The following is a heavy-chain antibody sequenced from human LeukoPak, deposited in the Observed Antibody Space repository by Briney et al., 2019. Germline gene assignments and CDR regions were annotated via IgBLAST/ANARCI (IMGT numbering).Heavy chain of an antibody. CDR3: ARGMCSDGVCYFLADY. J-gene: IGHJ4*02. D-gene: IGHD2-15*01. Sequence: ASVKVSCKASGYTFISYTMNWVRQAPGQGLEWMGWINTNTGNPTYAQGFTGQFVFSLDTSVSTAYLQISSLKAEDTAVYYCARGMCSDGVCYFLADYWGQGTLVTVSS. V-gene: IGHV7-4-1*02. CDR1: GYTFISYT. CDR2: INTNTGNP.